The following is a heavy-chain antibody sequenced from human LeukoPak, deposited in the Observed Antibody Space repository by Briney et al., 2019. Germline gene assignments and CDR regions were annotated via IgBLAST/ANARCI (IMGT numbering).Heavy chain of an antibody. Sequence: GGSLRLSCAASGFTFSSYSMNWVRQAPGKGLEWVSSISSSSSYIYYADSVKGRFTISRDNSKNTLYLQMNSLRAEDTAVYYCAKSSSSWSRYYYYMDVWGKGTTVTVSS. V-gene: IGHV3-21*01. CDR3: AKSSSSWSRYYYYMDV. CDR2: ISSSSSYI. CDR1: GFTFSSYS. D-gene: IGHD6-13*01. J-gene: IGHJ6*03.